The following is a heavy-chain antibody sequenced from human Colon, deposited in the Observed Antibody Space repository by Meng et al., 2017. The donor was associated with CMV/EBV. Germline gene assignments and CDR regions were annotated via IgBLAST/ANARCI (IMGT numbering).Heavy chain of an antibody. V-gene: IGHV3-53*01. CDR2: IYIDDST. J-gene: IGHJ4*02. CDR3: ARDSPHAWD. CDR1: GFPVSSKY. D-gene: IGHD3-16*01. Sequence: VQRVGSGGGLGQPGGSLRLSCAASGFPVSSKYMSWLRQAPGKGLEWVSVIYIDDSTYYADSVEGRFTISRDNSRNTVYLQMNSLRAEDTAVYYCARDSPHAWDWGQGTLVTVPS.